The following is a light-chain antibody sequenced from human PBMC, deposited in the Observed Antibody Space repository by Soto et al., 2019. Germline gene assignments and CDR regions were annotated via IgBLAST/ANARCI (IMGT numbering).Light chain of an antibody. CDR1: SSDVGKYDR. Sequence: QSVLTQPPSVSGSPGQSVTISCTGTSSDVGKYDRVSWYQQPPGTAPKLIIYEVINRPSGVPARFSGYKSGKTASLTISGLQAEDEADYYCSSYMSNSRYVFGAGTKVTGL. J-gene: IGLJ1*01. CDR3: SSYMSNSRYV. V-gene: IGLV2-18*02. CDR2: EVI.